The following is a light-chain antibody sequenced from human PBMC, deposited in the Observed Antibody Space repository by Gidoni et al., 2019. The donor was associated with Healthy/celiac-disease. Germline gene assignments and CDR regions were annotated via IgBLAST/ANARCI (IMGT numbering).Light chain of an antibody. Sequence: SAELTQDHAVSVALGQTVRITCQGDSLRSYYASWYQQKPGQAPVLVIYGKHNRPSGIPDRFSGSSSGNTASLTITGAQAEDEADYYCNSRDSSGNHVVFGGWTTLTVL. CDR1: SLRSYY. CDR2: GKH. J-gene: IGLJ2*01. CDR3: NSRDSSGNHVV. V-gene: IGLV3-19*01.